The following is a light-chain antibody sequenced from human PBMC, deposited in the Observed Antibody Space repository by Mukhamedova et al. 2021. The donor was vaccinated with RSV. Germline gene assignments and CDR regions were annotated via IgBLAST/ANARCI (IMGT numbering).Light chain of an antibody. J-gene: IGKJ1*01. CDR2: KAS. CDR3: QQLNSYWT. V-gene: IGKV1-5*03. Sequence: WYQRRVHGKAPKLLIYKASSLESGVPSRFSGSGSGTEFTLTISSLQPDDLATYYCQQLNSYWTFGQGTKVEIK.